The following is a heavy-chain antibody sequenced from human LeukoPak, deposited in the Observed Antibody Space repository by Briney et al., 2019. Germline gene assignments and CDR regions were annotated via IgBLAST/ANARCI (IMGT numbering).Heavy chain of an antibody. J-gene: IGHJ4*02. D-gene: IGHD3-10*01. CDR2: ISYDGSNK. V-gene: IGHV3-30*04. CDR3: ARDPAYGSGTYTHFDY. CDR1: GFTFSSFA. Sequence: PGGSLTLSCAASGFTFSSFAMHWVRQAPGKGLEWVAVISYDGSNKYYADSVKGRFTISRDNSKNTLYLQVNSLRAEDTAVYYCARDPAYGSGTYTHFDYWGQGTLVTVSS.